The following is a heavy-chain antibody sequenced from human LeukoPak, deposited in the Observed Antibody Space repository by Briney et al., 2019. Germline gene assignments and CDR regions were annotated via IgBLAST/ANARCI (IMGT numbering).Heavy chain of an antibody. D-gene: IGHD6-13*01. J-gene: IGHJ4*02. CDR3: PSLYSSSWYFPFDY. Sequence: SETVSHTYTVSGRSIRGRRYYWPWIRQPPGKGLEWIGSIYYSGSTYYNPSLKSRVTISVDTSKNQFSLNLNSVTPADTAVYSCPSLYSSSWYFPFDYWGQGSLVTVSS. V-gene: IGHV4-39*01. CDR1: GRSIRGRRYY. CDR2: IYYSGST.